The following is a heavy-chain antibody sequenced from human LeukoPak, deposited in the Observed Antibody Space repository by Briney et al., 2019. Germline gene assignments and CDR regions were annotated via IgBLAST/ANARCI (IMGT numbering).Heavy chain of an antibody. Sequence: GGSLRLSCAASGFTVSSNYMSWVRQAPGKGLEWVSVIYSGGSTYYADSVKGRFTISRDNSKNTLYLQMNSLGAEDTAVYYCARDSVATSPDYFDYWGQGTLVTVSS. CDR2: IYSGGST. CDR1: GFTVSSNY. CDR3: ARDSVATSPDYFDY. V-gene: IGHV3-53*01. J-gene: IGHJ4*02. D-gene: IGHD5-24*01.